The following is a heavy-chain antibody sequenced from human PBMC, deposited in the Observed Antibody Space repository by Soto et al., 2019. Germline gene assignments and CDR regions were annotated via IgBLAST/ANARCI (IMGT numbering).Heavy chain of an antibody. CDR1: GDSISGFH. D-gene: IGHD5-12*01. V-gene: IGHV4-59*01. CDR2: IYSSGST. J-gene: IGHJ5*02. CDR3: ARDLGGYYWFDP. Sequence: QVQLQESGPRLVKPSETLSLTCTVSGDSISGFHLHWIRQPPGKGLQWIGYIYSSGSTMYNPSLKSRVTMSVDTSQTQVSLKLNSVTAADTAVYYCARDLGGYYWFDPWGQGTLVTVSS.